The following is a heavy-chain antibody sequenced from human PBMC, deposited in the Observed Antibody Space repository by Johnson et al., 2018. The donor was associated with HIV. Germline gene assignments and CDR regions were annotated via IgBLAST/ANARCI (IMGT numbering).Heavy chain of an antibody. CDR1: GFTFSSYW. V-gene: IGHV3-7*02. CDR2: IKQDGREK. Sequence: VQLVESGGGVVQPGRSLRLSCAASGFTFSSYWMSWVRQAPGKGLEWVANIKQDGREKYYVDSVKGRFTISRDNSKNTLYLQMNSLRAEDTAVYYCARGGKRVMAAFDIWGQGTMVTVSS. CDR3: ARGGKRVMAAFDI. D-gene: IGHD3-16*01. J-gene: IGHJ3*02.